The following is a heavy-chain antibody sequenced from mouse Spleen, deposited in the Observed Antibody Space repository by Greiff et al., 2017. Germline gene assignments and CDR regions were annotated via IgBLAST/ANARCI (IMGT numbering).Heavy chain of an antibody. V-gene: IGHV5-17*01. J-gene: IGHJ2*01. Sequence: EVQLVESGGGLVKPGGSLKLSCAASGFTFSDYGMHWVRQAPEKGLEWVAYISSGSSTIYYADTVKGRFTISRDNAKNTLFLQMTSLRSEDTAKYYCGRPLYYGSSYRHWGQGTTLTVSS. CDR2: ISSGSSTI. CDR3: GRPLYYGSSYRH. CDR1: GFTFSDYG. D-gene: IGHD1-1*01.